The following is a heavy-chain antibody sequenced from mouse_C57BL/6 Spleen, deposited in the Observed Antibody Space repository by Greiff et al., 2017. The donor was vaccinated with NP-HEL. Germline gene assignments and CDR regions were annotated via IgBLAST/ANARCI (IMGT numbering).Heavy chain of an antibody. CDR2: ISSGSSTI. D-gene: IGHD2-1*01. V-gene: IGHV5-17*01. J-gene: IGHJ2*01. CDR3: ASGLPFDY. CDR1: GFTFSDYG. Sequence: EVMLVESGGGLVKPGGSLKLSCAASGFTFSDYGMHWVRQAPGKGLEWVAYISSGSSTIYYADTVKGRFTISRDNAKNTLFLQMTSLRSEDTAMYYCASGLPFDYWGQGTTLTVSS.